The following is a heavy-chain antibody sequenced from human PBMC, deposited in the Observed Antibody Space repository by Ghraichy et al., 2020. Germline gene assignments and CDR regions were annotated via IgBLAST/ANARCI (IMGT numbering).Heavy chain of an antibody. CDR3: ARDLSQHYSCDS. J-gene: IGHJ4*02. Sequence: GGSLRLSCAASGFSFSSYCMHWVRQAPGKGLGWVSFITYDGSVKYYADSVKGRFTISRDNSKNTLYLQMNSLRAEDTGVYYCARDLSQHYSCDSWGKGTRVVVSS. CDR2: ITYDGSVK. V-gene: IGHV3-30*03. D-gene: IGHD3-16*02. CDR1: GFSFSSYC.